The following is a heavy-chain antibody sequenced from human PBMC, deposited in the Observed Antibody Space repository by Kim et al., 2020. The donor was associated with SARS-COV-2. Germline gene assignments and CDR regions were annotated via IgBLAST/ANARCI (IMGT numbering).Heavy chain of an antibody. D-gene: IGHD4-17*01. J-gene: IGHJ3*01. Sequence: GGSLRLSCAASGFIVSSYFMSWVRQAPGKGLECVSVIYSGDSPFYTDSVRGRFTISRDYSKNTLLLQMNNLRAEDTAVYFCARGPLGDNDAFDVWGQGTIVTVSS. CDR3: ARGPLGDNDAFDV. CDR2: IYSGDSP. CDR1: GFIVSSYF. V-gene: IGHV3-53*01.